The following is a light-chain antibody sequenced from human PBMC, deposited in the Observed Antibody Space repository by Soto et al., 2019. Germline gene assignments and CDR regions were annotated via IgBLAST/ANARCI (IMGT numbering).Light chain of an antibody. CDR1: SSDVGSYNL. V-gene: IGLV2-14*02. CDR2: EVS. CDR3: SSYTSSSILWV. J-gene: IGLJ3*02. Sequence: QSALTQPASVSGSPGQSITISCTGTSSDVGSYNLVSWYQQHPGKAPKLMIYEVSNRPSGVSNRFSGSKSGNTASLTISGLQAEDEADYYCSSYTSSSILWVFGGGTKLTVL.